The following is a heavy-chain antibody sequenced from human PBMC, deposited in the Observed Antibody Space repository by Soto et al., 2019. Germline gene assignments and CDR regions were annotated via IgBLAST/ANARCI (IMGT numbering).Heavy chain of an antibody. CDR3: ARVYNWNRQGPHQPDY. J-gene: IGHJ4*02. V-gene: IGHV3-7*01. CDR2: IKQDGSEK. Sequence: PGGSLKISRAAPGFPFSKLWMSLVPQAPRKGLEWVANIKQDGSEKYYVDSVKGRFTISRDNAKNSLYLQMNSLRAEDTAVYYCARVYNWNRQGPHQPDYWGQGTLVTVSS. D-gene: IGHD1-20*01. CDR1: GFPFSKLW.